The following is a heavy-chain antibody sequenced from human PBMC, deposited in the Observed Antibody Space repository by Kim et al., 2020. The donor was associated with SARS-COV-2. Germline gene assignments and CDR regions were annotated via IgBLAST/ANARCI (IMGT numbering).Heavy chain of an antibody. CDR3: ARERDGSGFTHG. J-gene: IGHJ4*02. Sequence: GGSLRLSCAASGFTFSSYSMNWVRQAPGKGLEWVSYISSSSSTIYYADSVKGRFTISRDHAKNSLYLQMNSLRAEDTAVYFCARERDGSGFTHGWGQGTLVTVSS. CDR1: GFTFSSYS. V-gene: IGHV3-48*04. CDR2: ISSSSSTI. D-gene: IGHD3-10*01.